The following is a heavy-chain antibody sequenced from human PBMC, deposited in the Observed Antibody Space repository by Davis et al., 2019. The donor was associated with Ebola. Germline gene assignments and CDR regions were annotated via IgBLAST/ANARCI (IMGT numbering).Heavy chain of an antibody. CDR3: ARRGGVAPD. CDR1: GFTFSDYY. V-gene: IGHV3-7*01. D-gene: IGHD3-3*01. J-gene: IGHJ4*02. Sequence: GESLKISCAASGFTFSDYYMSWIRQAPGKGLEWVANIKQDGSEKYYVDSVKGRFTISRDNAKNSLYLQMNSLRAEDTAVYYCARRGGVAPDWGQGTLVTVSS. CDR2: IKQDGSEK.